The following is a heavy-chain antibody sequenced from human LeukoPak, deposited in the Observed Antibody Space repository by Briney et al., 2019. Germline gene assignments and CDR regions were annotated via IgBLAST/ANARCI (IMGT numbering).Heavy chain of an antibody. D-gene: IGHD2-2*01. CDR3: VRTRLSDHIVPAAERADDACDM. CDR1: GGSISSSRYY. CDR2: IHYSGST. Sequence: SETLSLTCTVSGGSISSSRYYWGWIRQPPGKGLELIGDIHYSGSTYYNPSLKSRVTVSVDTSENQFSMKLSSVAAADTAVYFCVRTRLSDHIVPAAERADDACDMWGQGTMVTVSS. V-gene: IGHV4-39*07. J-gene: IGHJ3*02.